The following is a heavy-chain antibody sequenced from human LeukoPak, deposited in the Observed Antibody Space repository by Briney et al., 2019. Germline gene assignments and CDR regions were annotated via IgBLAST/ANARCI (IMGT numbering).Heavy chain of an antibody. CDR1: GFTFSSYG. J-gene: IGHJ6*02. V-gene: IGHV3-33*01. Sequence: GGSLRLSCAASGFTFSSYGMHWVRQAPGTGLEWVAVIWYGGSNKYYADSVKGRFTISRDNSKNTLYLQMNSLRAEDTAVYSCAREYYGSGNYRYFGLDVWGQGTTVTVSS. CDR2: IWYGGSNK. CDR3: AREYYGSGNYRYFGLDV. D-gene: IGHD3-10*01.